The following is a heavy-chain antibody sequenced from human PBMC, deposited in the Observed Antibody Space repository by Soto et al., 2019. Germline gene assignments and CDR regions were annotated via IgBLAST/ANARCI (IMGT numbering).Heavy chain of an antibody. CDR2: ISYDGSNK. J-gene: IGHJ4*02. CDR1: GISFSRKA. V-gene: IGHV3-30-3*02. CDR3: AKDALAYYDFWS. D-gene: IGHD3-3*01. Sequence: GGSLRLSCAASGISFSRKAMHWVRQAPGKGLEWVSIISYDGSNKYYADSVKGRFTIARDNSKNTPYLQMNSLRAEDTAIYYCAKDALAYYDFWSWGQGTLVTVSS.